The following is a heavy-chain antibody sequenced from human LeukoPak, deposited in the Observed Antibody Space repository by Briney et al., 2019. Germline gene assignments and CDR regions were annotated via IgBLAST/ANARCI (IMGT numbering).Heavy chain of an antibody. J-gene: IGHJ4*02. CDR3: ARELRFLERLLWD. CDR2: IGQDGSEK. D-gene: IGHD3-3*01. CDR1: GFTFSSYW. V-gene: IGHV3-7*01. Sequence: PGGSLRLSCAASGFTFSSYWMSWVRQAPGKGLEWVANIGQDGSEKYYVDSVEGRFTISRDNAENSLHLQMNSLRAEDTAVYYCARELRFLERLLWDWGQGTLVTVSS.